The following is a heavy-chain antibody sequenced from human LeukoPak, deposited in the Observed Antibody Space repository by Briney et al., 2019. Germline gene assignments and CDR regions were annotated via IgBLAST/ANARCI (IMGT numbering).Heavy chain of an antibody. V-gene: IGHV1-2*02. CDR1: GYTFTGYY. CDR3: ARGTNWFDP. J-gene: IGHJ5*02. CDR2: INPNSGGT. Sequence: ASVKVSCKASGYTFTGYYMHWVRQAPGQGLEWMGWINPNSGGTNYAQKFQGRVTMTRNTSISTAYMELGSLRSEDTAVYYCARGTNWFDPWGQGTLVTVSS.